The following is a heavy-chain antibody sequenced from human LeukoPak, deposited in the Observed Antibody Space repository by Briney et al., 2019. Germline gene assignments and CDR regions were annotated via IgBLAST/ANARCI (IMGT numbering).Heavy chain of an antibody. D-gene: IGHD3-16*01. J-gene: IGHJ4*02. Sequence: TGGSLRLSCAASGFTFSSYAMSWVRQAPGKGLEWVSAISGSGGSTYYADSMKGRFTISRDNSKNTLYLQMNSLRAEDTAVYYCAVPMGDLFDNWGQGTLVTVTS. CDR3: AVPMGDLFDN. V-gene: IGHV3-23*01. CDR2: ISGSGGST. CDR1: GFTFSSYA.